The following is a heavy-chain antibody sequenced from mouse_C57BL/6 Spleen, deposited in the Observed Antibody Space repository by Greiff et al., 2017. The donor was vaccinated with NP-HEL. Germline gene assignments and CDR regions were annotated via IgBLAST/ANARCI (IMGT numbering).Heavy chain of an antibody. J-gene: IGHJ3*01. CDR2: INPSTGGT. Sequence: VQLQQSGPELVKPGASVKISCKASGYSFTGYYMNWVKQSPEKSLEWIGEINPSTGGTTYNQKFKAKATLTVDKSSSTAYMQLKSLTSEDSAVYYCARGGSSPAWFAYWGQGTLVTVSA. D-gene: IGHD1-1*01. V-gene: IGHV1-42*01. CDR3: ARGGSSPAWFAY. CDR1: GYSFTGYY.